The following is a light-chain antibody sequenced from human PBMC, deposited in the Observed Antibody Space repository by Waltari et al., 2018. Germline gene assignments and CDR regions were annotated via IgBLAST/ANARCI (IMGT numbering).Light chain of an antibody. J-gene: IGKJ2*01. CDR2: GTY. CDR1: QGVSNY. V-gene: IGKV3-11*01. CDR3: QQRASWPNT. Sequence: EIVLTQSPATLSLSPGEGATLSCRASQGVSNYLAWYQQKPGQAPRLPIYGTYNRATGIPARFSGSGSGTDFTLTISSLEPEDFAVYYCQQRASWPNTFGQGTKLEIK.